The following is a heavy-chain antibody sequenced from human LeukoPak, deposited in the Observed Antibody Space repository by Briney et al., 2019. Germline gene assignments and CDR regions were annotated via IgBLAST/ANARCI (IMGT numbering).Heavy chain of an antibody. D-gene: IGHD3-22*01. J-gene: IGHJ4*02. CDR1: GYTFTGYY. Sequence: ASVKVSCKASGYTFTGYYMHWVRQAPGQGLEWMGRINPNSGGTNYAQKFQGRVTMTRDTSTSTAYMELRSLRSDDTAVYYCATNHYYDSSGYGEDYYFDYWGQGTLVTVSS. V-gene: IGHV1-2*06. CDR2: INPNSGGT. CDR3: ATNHYYDSSGYGEDYYFDY.